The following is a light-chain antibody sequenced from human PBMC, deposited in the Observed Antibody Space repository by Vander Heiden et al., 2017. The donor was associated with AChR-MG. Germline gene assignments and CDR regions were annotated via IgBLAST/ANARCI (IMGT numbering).Light chain of an antibody. V-gene: IGLV10-54*01. CDR1: NNNVGNEG. CDR3: SAWDSSLSAAL. Sequence: QAGLTQPPSVSKGLRQTATLTCTGNNNNVGNEGASWLQHHQGHPPNLLSHRNNTRPSGISDRFSASRSGNTASLTITGLQPEDEADYYCSAWDSSLSAALFGGGTKLTVL. CDR2: RNN. J-gene: IGLJ2*01.